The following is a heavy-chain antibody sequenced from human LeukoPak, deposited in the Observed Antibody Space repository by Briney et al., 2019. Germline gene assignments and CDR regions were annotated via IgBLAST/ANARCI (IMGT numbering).Heavy chain of an antibody. CDR3: ARDGVLEQQLVHYHYFDY. CDR2: IYTSGST. D-gene: IGHD6-13*01. Sequence: SETLSLTCTVSGGSISSYYWSWIRQPAGKGLEWIGRIYTSGSTNYNPSLKSRVTVSVDTSKNQFSLKLSSVTAADTAVYYCARDGVLEQQLVHYHYFDYWGQGTLVTVSS. J-gene: IGHJ4*02. V-gene: IGHV4-4*07. CDR1: GGSISSYY.